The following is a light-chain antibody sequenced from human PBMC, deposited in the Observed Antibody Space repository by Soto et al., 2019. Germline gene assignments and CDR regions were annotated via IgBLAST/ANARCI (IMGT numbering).Light chain of an antibody. CDR2: GNN. CDR1: SSNIGAGYD. V-gene: IGLV1-40*01. CDR3: QSYDSSLSGREV. J-gene: IGLJ2*01. Sequence: QSVLTQPPSVSGAPGQRVTISCTGSSSNIGAGYDVYWYQQLPGTAPKLLIYGNNNRPSGVPDRFSGSKSGTSASLAITGLQAEDEADYYCQSYDSSLSGREVFGGGTKLTVL.